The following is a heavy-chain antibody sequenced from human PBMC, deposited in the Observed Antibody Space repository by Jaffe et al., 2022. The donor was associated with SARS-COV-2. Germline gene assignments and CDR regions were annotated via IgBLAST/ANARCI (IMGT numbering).Heavy chain of an antibody. CDR3: ARLGLVWQAIAAAGGGGFDI. V-gene: IGHV4-59*08. Sequence: QVQLQESGPGLVKPSETLSLTCTVSGGSISSYYWSWIRQPPGKGLEWIGYIYYSGSTNYNPSLKSRVTISVDTSKNQFSLKLSSVTAADTAVYYCARLGLVWQAIAAAGGGGFDIWGQGTMVTVSS. J-gene: IGHJ3*02. D-gene: IGHD6-13*01. CDR2: IYYSGST. CDR1: GGSISSYY.